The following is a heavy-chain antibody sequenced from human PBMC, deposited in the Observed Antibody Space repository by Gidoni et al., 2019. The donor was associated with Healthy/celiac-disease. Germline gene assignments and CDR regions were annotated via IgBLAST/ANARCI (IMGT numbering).Heavy chain of an antibody. CDR1: GFTFSSYW. CDR3: AREVVSGWYAYIPPAVGWFDP. V-gene: IGHV3-7*03. CDR2: IKQDGSEK. Sequence: EVQLVESGGGLVQPGGSLRLSCAASGFTFSSYWMSWVRQAPGKGLEWVANIKQDGSEKYYVDSVKGRFTISRDNAKNSLYLQMNSLRAEDTAVYYCAREVVSGWYAYIPPAVGWFDPWGQGTLVTVSS. J-gene: IGHJ5*02. D-gene: IGHD6-19*01.